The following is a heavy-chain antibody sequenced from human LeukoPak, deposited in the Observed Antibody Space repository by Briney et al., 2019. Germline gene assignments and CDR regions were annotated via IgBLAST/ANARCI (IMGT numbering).Heavy chain of an antibody. D-gene: IGHD3-3*01. CDR2: ISGGGGTT. CDR1: GFTFSSNA. CDR3: ARGPSPDDFWSGYYSGFDY. J-gene: IGHJ4*02. Sequence: GGSLRLSCAASGFTFSSNAMAWVRQAPGKGLEWVSSISGGGGTTYYADSVKGRFTISRDNSKNTLYLQMNSLRAEDTAVYYCARGPSPDDFWSGYYSGFDYWGQGTLVTVSS. V-gene: IGHV3-23*01.